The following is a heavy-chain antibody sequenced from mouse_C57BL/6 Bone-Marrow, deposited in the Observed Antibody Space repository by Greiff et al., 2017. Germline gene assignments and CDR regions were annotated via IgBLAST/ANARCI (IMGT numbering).Heavy chain of an antibody. CDR2: IDPSDSYT. CDR1: GYTFTSYW. Sequence: VQLQQPGAELVMPGASVKLSCKASGYTFTSYWMHWVKQRPGQGLEWIGEIDPSDSYTNYNQKFKGKSTLTVDKSSSTAYMQLSSLTSEDSAVYYCASRGAMDDWGQGTSVTVSS. CDR3: ASRGAMDD. V-gene: IGHV1-69*01. J-gene: IGHJ4*01.